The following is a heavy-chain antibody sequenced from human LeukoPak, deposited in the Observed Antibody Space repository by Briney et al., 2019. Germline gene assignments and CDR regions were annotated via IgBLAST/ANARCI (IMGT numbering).Heavy chain of an antibody. J-gene: IGHJ2*01. CDR2: IIPILGIA. CDR3: ARDPAYYYDSSGYYYRDYWYFDL. V-gene: IGHV1-69*04. Sequence: SVKVSCKASGDTFSSYTISWVRQAPGQGLEWMGRIIPILGIANYAQKFQGRVTITADKSTSTAYMELSSLRSEDTAVYYCARDPAYYYDSSGYYYRDYWYFDLWGRGTLVTVSS. D-gene: IGHD3-22*01. CDR1: GDTFSSYT.